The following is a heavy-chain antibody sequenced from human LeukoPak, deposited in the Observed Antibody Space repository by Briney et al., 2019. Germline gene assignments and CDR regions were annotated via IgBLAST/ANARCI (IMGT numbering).Heavy chain of an antibody. CDR3: ARVEDYYDSSGYYYYFDY. J-gene: IGHJ4*02. Sequence: ASVKVSCKASGYTFTSYGLNWVRQAPGQGLEWMGWISTYNGNTKYSQKLQGRVTMTTDTSTSTAYMELRSLRSEDTAVYYCARVEDYYDSSGYYYYFDYWGQGTLVTVSS. CDR2: ISTYNGNT. V-gene: IGHV1-18*01. D-gene: IGHD3-22*01. CDR1: GYTFTSYG.